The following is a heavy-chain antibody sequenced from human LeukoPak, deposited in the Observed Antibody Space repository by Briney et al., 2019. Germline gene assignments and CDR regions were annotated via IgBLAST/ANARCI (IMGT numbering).Heavy chain of an antibody. CDR3: ARRFGYNWFDP. J-gene: IGHJ5*02. Sequence: PSETLSLTCAVYGGSFSGYYWSWIRQPPGKGLEWIGEINHSGSTNYNPSLKSRVTISVDTSKNQFSLKLSSVTAAGTAVYYCARRFGYNWFDPWGQGTLVTVSS. CDR2: INHSGST. V-gene: IGHV4-34*01. D-gene: IGHD3-10*01. CDR1: GGSFSGYY.